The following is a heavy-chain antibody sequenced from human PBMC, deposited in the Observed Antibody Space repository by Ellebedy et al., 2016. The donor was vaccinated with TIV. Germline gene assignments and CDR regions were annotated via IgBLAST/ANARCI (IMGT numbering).Heavy chain of an antibody. D-gene: IGHD4-17*01. CDR1: GFTFSSYS. V-gene: IGHV3-21*01. Sequence: GGSLRLSCAASGFTFSSYSMNWVRQAPGKGLEWVSSISSSSSYIYYADSVKGRFTISRDNAKNSLYLQMNSLRAEDTAVYYCARNQGYGEGIDYWGQGTLVTVSS. CDR2: ISSSSSYI. CDR3: ARNQGYGEGIDY. J-gene: IGHJ4*02.